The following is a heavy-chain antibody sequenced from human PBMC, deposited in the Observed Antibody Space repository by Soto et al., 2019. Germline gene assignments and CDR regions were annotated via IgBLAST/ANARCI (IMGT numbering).Heavy chain of an antibody. CDR1: GDSVTNYF. D-gene: IGHD2-8*01. CDR3: ARDPGYCTNGVCPIFDF. Sequence: SETLSLTCTVSGDSVTNYFWSWMRQPPGKGLEWIGHMYHGGRTNYSPSLKSRVTMSLDSSKNQFSLNLSSVTAADTAVYFCARDPGYCTNGVCPIFDFCVQGSMVT. V-gene: IGHV4-59*02. J-gene: IGHJ4*02. CDR2: MYHGGRT.